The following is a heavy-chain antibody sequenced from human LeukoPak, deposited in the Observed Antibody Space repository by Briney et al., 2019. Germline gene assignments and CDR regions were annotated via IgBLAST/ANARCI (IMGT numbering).Heavy chain of an antibody. V-gene: IGHV3-74*01. Sequence: GGSLRLSCAASGFTFSSYWMHWVRQAPGKGLVWVSRINSDGSSTSYADSVKGRFTISRDNAKNTLYLQMNSLRAEDTAVCYCARSTVTHYYYGMDVWGKGTTVTVSS. CDR1: GFTFSSYW. J-gene: IGHJ6*04. D-gene: IGHD4-17*01. CDR2: INSDGSST. CDR3: ARSTVTHYYYGMDV.